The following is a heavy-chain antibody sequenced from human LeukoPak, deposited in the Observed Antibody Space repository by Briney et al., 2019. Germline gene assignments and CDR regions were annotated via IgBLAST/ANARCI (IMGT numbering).Heavy chain of an antibody. CDR2: IIPILGIA. CDR3: ARAGVYCGGDCYPVGAFDI. Sequence: SVKVSCKASGGTFSSYAISWVRQAPGQGLEWMGRIIPILGIANYAQKFQGRVTITADKSTSTAYMELSSLRSEDTAVYYCARAGVYCGGDCYPVGAFDIWGQGTMVTVSS. D-gene: IGHD2-21*02. V-gene: IGHV1-69*04. J-gene: IGHJ3*02. CDR1: GGTFSSYA.